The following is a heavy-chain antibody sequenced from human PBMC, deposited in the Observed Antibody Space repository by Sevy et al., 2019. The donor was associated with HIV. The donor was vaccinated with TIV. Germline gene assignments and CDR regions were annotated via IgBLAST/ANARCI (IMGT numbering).Heavy chain of an antibody. CDR2: ISAYNGNT. CDR1: GYTFTSYG. V-gene: IGHV1-18*01. Sequence: ASVKVSCKASGYTFTSYGISWVRQAPGQGLEWMGWISAYNGNTNYAQKLQGRVTMTTDTSTSTAYMELRSLISDDTAVYYCARDGYCSGGSCYPNYYYGMDVWGQGTTVTVSS. J-gene: IGHJ6*02. D-gene: IGHD2-15*01. CDR3: ARDGYCSGGSCYPNYYYGMDV.